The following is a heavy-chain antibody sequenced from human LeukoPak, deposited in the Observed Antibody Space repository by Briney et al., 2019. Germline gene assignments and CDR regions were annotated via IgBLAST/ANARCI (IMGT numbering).Heavy chain of an antibody. CDR1: GGSISSYY. J-gene: IGHJ6*03. V-gene: IGHV4-4*07. D-gene: IGHD6-6*01. Sequence: SETLSLTCTVSGGSISSYYWSWIRQPAGKGLEWIGRIYTSGSTNYNPSLKSRVTMSVDTSKNQFSLKLSSVTAADTAVYYCARSAVRGSSLGYYYYMDVWGKGTTVTVSS. CDR2: IYTSGST. CDR3: ARSAVRGSSLGYYYYMDV.